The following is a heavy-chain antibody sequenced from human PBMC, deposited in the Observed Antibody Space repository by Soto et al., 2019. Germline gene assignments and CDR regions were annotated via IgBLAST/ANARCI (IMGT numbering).Heavy chain of an antibody. V-gene: IGHV3-23*01. Sequence: EVQLSESGGNLIQPGGSLRLSCAASGFRFRSYAMSWVRQAPGAGPEWVSGISASGGRTYYAESVKGRFTISRDNSNNALFLQMNSLRAEDTALYYCAKDPNGDYVGASDIWGRGTMVTVSA. J-gene: IGHJ3*02. CDR1: GFRFRSYA. CDR3: AKDPNGDYVGASDI. D-gene: IGHD4-17*01. CDR2: ISASGGRT.